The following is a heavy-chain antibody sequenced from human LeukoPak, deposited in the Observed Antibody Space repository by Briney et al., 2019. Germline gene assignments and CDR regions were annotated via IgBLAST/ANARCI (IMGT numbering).Heavy chain of an antibody. CDR2: FDPEDGET. V-gene: IGHV1-24*01. J-gene: IGHJ4*02. Sequence: ASVKVSFKVSGYTLTELSMHWVRQAPGKGLEWMGGFDPEDGETIYAQKFQGRVTMTEDTSTDTAYMELSSLRSEDTAVYCCATLRLDSSSWSSKIFDYWGQGTLVTVSS. CDR1: GYTLTELS. D-gene: IGHD6-13*01. CDR3: ATLRLDSSSWSSKIFDY.